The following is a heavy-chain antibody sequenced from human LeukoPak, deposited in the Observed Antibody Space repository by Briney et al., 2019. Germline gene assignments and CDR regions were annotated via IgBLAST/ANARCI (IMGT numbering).Heavy chain of an antibody. CDR3: ARDPLSPDYGDLDH. CDR1: GFSFSNYW. Sequence: GGSLRLSCAASGFSFSNYWMSWVRQAPGKGLEWVANIKQDRSAKYYVDSVKGRFTISRDNPKKSLYLQMNSLRVEDTAVYYCARDPLSPDYGDLDHWGQGTLVTASS. J-gene: IGHJ4*02. CDR2: IKQDRSAK. D-gene: IGHD4-17*01. V-gene: IGHV3-7*01.